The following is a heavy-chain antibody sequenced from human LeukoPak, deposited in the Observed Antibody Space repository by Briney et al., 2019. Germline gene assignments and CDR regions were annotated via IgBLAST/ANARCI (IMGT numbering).Heavy chain of an antibody. CDR1: GFTFSDYY. CDR3: VRGDVGTTSYYFYGMDF. D-gene: IGHD1/OR15-1a*01. V-gene: IGHV3-11*01. Sequence: GGSLRLSCAVSGFTFSDYYMTWIRQAPGKGLEWVSYISSSGATIYYEDSVKGRFTISRDNAKESLYLQMNSLRVEDTAVYYCVRGDVGTTSYYFYGMDFWGQGTTVTVSS. J-gene: IGHJ6*02. CDR2: ISSSGATI.